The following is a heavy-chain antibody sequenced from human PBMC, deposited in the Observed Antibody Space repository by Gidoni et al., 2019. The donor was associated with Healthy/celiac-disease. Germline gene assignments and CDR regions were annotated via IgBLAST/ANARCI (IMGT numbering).Heavy chain of an antibody. D-gene: IGHD1-26*01. V-gene: IGHV1-2*04. CDR1: GYTFTGYY. CDR3: ARGLVGARSWRYMDV. Sequence: QVQLVQSGAEVKKPGASVKVSCKASGYTFTGYYVHWVRQAPGQGLEWMGWINPNSGGTNYAQKFQGWVTMTRDTSISTAYMELSRLRSDDTAVYYCARGLVGARSWRYMDVWGKGTTVTVSS. J-gene: IGHJ6*03. CDR2: INPNSGGT.